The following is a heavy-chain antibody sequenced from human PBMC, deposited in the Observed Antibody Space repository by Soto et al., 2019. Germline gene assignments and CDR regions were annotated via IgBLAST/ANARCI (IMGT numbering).Heavy chain of an antibody. Sequence: QVQLVEAGGCVVQPGRSLRLSCAASGFTFSSYAMHWVRQAPGKGLGWGAVISYDGSNKYYADSVKGRFTISRDNSKNTLYPQKNSLRAEDTAVYNCARGGGVVASTSHYYGMDVWGQGTTVTVSS. D-gene: IGHD2-15*01. CDR1: GFTFSSYA. V-gene: IGHV3-30-3*01. CDR2: ISYDGSNK. CDR3: ARGGGVVASTSHYYGMDV. J-gene: IGHJ6*02.